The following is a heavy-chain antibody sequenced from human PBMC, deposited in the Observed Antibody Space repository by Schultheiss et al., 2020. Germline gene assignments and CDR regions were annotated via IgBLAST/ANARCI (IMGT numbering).Heavy chain of an antibody. CDR1: GGSFSGYY. V-gene: IGHV4-34*01. CDR3: ARKRYGSGSYGY. J-gene: IGHJ4*02. CDR2: INHSGST. D-gene: IGHD3-10*01. Sequence: SATLSLTFAVYGGSFSGYYWSWIRQPPGKGLEWIGEINHSGSTNYNPSLKSRVTISVDTSKNQFSLKLSSVTAADTAVYYCARKRYGSGSYGYWGQGTLVTVAS.